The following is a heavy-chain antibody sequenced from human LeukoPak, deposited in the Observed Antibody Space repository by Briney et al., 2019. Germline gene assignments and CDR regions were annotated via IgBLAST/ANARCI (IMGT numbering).Heavy chain of an antibody. CDR2: INPSGGST. CDR1: GYTFTSYY. D-gene: IGHD5-18*01. J-gene: IGHJ4*02. CDR3: ARDLLGGEYSHGDY. V-gene: IGHV1-46*01. Sequence: VASVTVSCEASGYTFTSYYLHWVRQAPGQGLEWMGIINPSGGSTRYAQKFQGRVTMTRDMSTSTVYMELSSLRSEDTAVYYCARDLLGGEYSHGDYWGQGTLVTVSS.